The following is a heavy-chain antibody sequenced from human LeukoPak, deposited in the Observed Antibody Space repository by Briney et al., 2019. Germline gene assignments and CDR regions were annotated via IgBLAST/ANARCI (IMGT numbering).Heavy chain of an antibody. CDR3: ARVGAAYQDSSY. D-gene: IGHD1-26*01. CDR2: LNPNSGGT. V-gene: IGHV1-2*02. Sequence: ASVKVSCKTSGCTFTAFFIHWVRQAPGQGLEWMGWLNPNSGGTNYAQKFQGRVTMTRDTSISTAYMELSRLRSDDTAVYFCARVGAAYQDSSYWGQGTLVTVSS. J-gene: IGHJ4*02. CDR1: GCTFTAFF.